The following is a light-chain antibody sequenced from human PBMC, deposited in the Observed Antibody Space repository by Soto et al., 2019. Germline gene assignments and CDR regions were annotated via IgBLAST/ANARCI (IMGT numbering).Light chain of an antibody. CDR3: QQSYSTPPT. CDR2: AAS. V-gene: IGKV1-39*01. CDR1: QSISTY. Sequence: QMTQSPSSLSASVGEKIIISCRASQSISTYLNWYQQKPGKAPKLLIYAASSLQSGVPSRFSGSGSGTEFTLTISSLQPDDFATYYCQQSYSTPPTFGQGTKVDIK. J-gene: IGKJ1*01.